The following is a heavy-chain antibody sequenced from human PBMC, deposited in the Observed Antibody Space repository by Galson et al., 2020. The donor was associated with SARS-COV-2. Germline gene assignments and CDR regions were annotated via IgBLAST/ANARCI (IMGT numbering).Heavy chain of an antibody. Sequence: PGGSLRLSCAASGFTFSSYGMHWVRQAPGKGLEWVAVIWYDGSNKYYADSVKGRFTISRDNSKNTLYLQMNSLRAEDTAVYYCARDLRIAEQFDYWGQGTLVTVSS. CDR1: GFTFSSYG. V-gene: IGHV3-33*01. CDR2: IWYDGSNK. D-gene: IGHD6-13*01. J-gene: IGHJ4*02. CDR3: ARDLRIAEQFDY.